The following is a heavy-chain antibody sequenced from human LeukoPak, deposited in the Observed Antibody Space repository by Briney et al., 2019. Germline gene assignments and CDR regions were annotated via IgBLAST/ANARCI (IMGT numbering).Heavy chain of an antibody. D-gene: IGHD6-13*01. CDR1: GFTFSSYW. CDR2: INSDGSST. J-gene: IGHJ6*03. V-gene: IGHV3-74*01. CDR3: ARDRAAATGLYYYYYMDV. Sequence: KSGGSLRLSCAASGFTFSSYWMHWVRQAPGKGLAWVSRINSDGSSTSYADSVKGRFTISRDNAKNTLYLQMNSLRAEDTAVYYCARDRAAATGLYYYYYMDVWGKGTTVTVSS.